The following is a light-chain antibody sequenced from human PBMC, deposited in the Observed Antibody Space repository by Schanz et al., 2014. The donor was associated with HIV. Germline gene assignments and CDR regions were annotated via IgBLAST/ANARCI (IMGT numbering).Light chain of an antibody. V-gene: IGKV3-20*01. J-gene: IGKJ1*01. CDR2: DAS. Sequence: EIVLTQSPATLSLSPGERATLSCRASQSVSDNYLAWYQQRPGQAPRLLIYDASTRAAGIPDRFSGSGSGSTFTLTISGLEPEDFAVYYCQQYGVSPPWTFGQGTKVEIK. CDR1: QSVSDNY. CDR3: QQYGVSPPWT.